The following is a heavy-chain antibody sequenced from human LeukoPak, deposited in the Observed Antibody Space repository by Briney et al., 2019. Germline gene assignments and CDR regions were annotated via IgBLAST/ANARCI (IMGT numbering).Heavy chain of an antibody. V-gene: IGHV3-30*04. CDR2: ISYDGSNK. CDR1: GFTFRSYA. J-gene: IGHJ6*03. D-gene: IGHD3-10*01. Sequence: PGGSLRLSCAASGFTFRSYAMSWVRQAPGKGLEWVAVISYDGSNKYYADSVKGRFTISRDNSKNTLYLQMNSLRAEDTAVYYCARSQITMVRGAHYYMDVWGKGTTVTVSS. CDR3: ARSQITMVRGAHYYMDV.